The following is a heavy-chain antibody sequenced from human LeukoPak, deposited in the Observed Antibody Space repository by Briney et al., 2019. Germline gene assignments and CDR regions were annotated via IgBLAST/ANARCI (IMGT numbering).Heavy chain of an antibody. D-gene: IGHD3-10*01. CDR3: ARARGVTMVRGVINPAVGFDP. V-gene: IGHV3-74*01. J-gene: IGHJ5*02. CDR2: INSDGSST. Sequence: GGSLRLSCAASGFTFSSYWMHWVRQAPGKGLVWVSRINSDGSSTSYADSGKGRFTISRDNAKNTLYLQMNSLRAEDTAVYYCARARGVTMVRGVINPAVGFDPWGQGTLVTVSS. CDR1: GFTFSSYW.